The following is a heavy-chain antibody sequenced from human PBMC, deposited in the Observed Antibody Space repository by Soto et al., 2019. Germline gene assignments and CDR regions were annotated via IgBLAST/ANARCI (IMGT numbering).Heavy chain of an antibody. J-gene: IGHJ6*02. V-gene: IGHV4-39*01. CDR1: GGSISSSSYY. CDR3: ALIGELYGSDYYYGMDV. Sequence: SETLSLTCTVSGGSISSSSYYWGWIRQPPGKGLEWIGSIYYSGSTYYNPSLKSRVTISVDTSKNQFSLKLSSVTAADTAVYYCALIGELYGSDYYYGMDVWGQGTTVTVS. CDR2: IYYSGST. D-gene: IGHD1-26*01.